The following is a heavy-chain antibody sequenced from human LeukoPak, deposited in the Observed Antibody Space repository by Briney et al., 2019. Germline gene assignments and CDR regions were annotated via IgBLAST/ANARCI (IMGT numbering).Heavy chain of an antibody. CDR1: GFTFDDYA. D-gene: IGHD6-19*01. V-gene: IGHV3-9*03. J-gene: IGHJ4*02. CDR3: AKDSSGWPLFDY. CDR2: ISWNSYSI. Sequence: GRSLRLSCAASGFTFDDYAMHWVRQAPGKGLEWVPGISWNSYSIGYADSVKGRFTISRDNAKNSLYLQMNSLRAEDMAFYYCAKDSSGWPLFDYWGQGALVTVSS.